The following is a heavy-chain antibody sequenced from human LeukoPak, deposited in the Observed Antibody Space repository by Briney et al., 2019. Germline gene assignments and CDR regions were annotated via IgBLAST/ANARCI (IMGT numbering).Heavy chain of an antibody. V-gene: IGHV4-61*05. CDR1: GGSISSSSYY. CDR3: ARILGGGVRVTYYYYMDV. CDR2: IYYSGST. J-gene: IGHJ6*03. Sequence: SETLSLTCTVSGGSISSSSYYWSWIRPPPGKGLEWIGYIYYSGSTNYNPSLKSRVTISVDTSKNQFSLKLSSVTAADTAVYYCARILGGGVRVTYYYYMDVWGKGTTATISS. D-gene: IGHD3-16*01.